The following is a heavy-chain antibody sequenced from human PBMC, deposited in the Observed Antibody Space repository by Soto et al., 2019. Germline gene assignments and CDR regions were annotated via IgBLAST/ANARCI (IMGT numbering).Heavy chain of an antibody. CDR2: IIPILRAA. Sequence: QVQLVQSGAEVKKPGSSVKVSCKASGGTFRNYAISWVRQAPGQGLEWMGGIIPILRAANYAQKFQGRVTITADESTSKPYMELSGLRSEDTAVYFCARGPYYYDSSGYPYFEYWGQGTLVTVSS. CDR3: ARGPYYYDSSGYPYFEY. CDR1: GGTFRNYA. J-gene: IGHJ4*02. V-gene: IGHV1-69*11. D-gene: IGHD3-22*01.